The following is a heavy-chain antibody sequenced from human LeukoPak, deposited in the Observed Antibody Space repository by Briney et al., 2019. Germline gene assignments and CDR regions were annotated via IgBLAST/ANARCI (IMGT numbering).Heavy chain of an antibody. J-gene: IGHJ3*02. V-gene: IGHV1-58*02. CDR2: IVVGSGNT. CDR1: GFIFTSSA. D-gene: IGHD6-6*01. Sequence: TSVKVSCKASGFIFTSSAMHWVRQARGQRLEWIGWIVVGSGNTNYAQKFQERVTITRDMSTSTAYMELSSLRSEDPALYYCAAVPLAARSHDSFDIWGHGTMVTVAS. CDR3: AAVPLAARSHDSFDI.